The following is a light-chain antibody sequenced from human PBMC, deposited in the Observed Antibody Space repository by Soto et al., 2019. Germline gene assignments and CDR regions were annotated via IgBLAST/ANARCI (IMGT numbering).Light chain of an antibody. CDR1: QSVGSY. J-gene: IGKJ5*01. CDR3: QQRSSWPPL. V-gene: IGKV3-11*01. CDR2: GAS. Sequence: EIVLTQSPATLSLYPGERATLSCRASQSVGSYLVWYQQKPGQAPRLLIHGASNRATGIPARFSGSGSGTDFTLTISSLEPEAFAVYYCQQRSSWPPLFGQGTRLEIK.